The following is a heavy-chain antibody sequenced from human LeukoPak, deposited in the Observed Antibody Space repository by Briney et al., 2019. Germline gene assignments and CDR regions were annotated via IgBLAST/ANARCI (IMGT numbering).Heavy chain of an antibody. CDR3: ARENCTNGVCYKQLDY. Sequence: ASVKVSCKASGYTFTGYYMHWVRQAPGQGLEWMGRINPNSGGTNYAQKFQGRVTMTRDTSISTAYMELSRLRSDDTAVYYCARENCTNGVCYKQLDYWGQGTLVTVSS. V-gene: IGHV1-2*06. CDR1: GYTFTGYY. J-gene: IGHJ4*02. D-gene: IGHD2-8*01. CDR2: INPNSGGT.